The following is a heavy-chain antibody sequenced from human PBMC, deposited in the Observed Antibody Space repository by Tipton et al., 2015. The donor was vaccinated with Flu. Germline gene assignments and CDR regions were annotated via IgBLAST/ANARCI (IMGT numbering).Heavy chain of an antibody. CDR1: SGSIRGYV. Sequence: TLSLTCTVSSGSIRGYVWTWIRQPPGKGLEWIGYIYDTGSTYYNPSLKSRVTMSVDTSKNQLSLKVRSVTAADTAVYYCARDKTGLDGSFQYQFDSWGQGALVTVSS. V-gene: IGHV4-59*01. J-gene: IGHJ4*02. CDR3: ARDKTGLDGSFQYQFDS. D-gene: IGHD7-27*01. CDR2: IYDTGST.